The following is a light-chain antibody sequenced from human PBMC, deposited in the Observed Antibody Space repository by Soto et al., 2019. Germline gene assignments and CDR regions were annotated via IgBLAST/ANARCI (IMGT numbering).Light chain of an antibody. Sequence: EIVLTQSPGTLSLSPGGRATLSCRASQSVSNNYLAWYQQRPGQAPRLLIYGASSRATGIPARFSGSGSGTHFTLTITSLQPEDVAAYYCQQYNKWLQTFGQGTKVDIK. V-gene: IGKV3-20*01. J-gene: IGKJ1*01. CDR3: QQYNKWLQT. CDR2: GAS. CDR1: QSVSNNY.